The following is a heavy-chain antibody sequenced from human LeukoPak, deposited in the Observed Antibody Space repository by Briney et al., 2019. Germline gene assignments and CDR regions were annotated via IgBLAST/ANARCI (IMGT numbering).Heavy chain of an antibody. V-gene: IGHV4-31*03. CDR3: ASSRGPYGDYSY. Sequence: SETLSLTCTVSGASISSGDYYWSWIRQHPGKGLEWIGYIYYSGSTDYNPSLKSRVTISVDTSKNQFSLNLSSVTAADTAVYYCASSRGPYGDYSYWGQGTLVTVSS. CDR2: IYYSGST. CDR1: GASISSGDYY. D-gene: IGHD4-17*01. J-gene: IGHJ4*02.